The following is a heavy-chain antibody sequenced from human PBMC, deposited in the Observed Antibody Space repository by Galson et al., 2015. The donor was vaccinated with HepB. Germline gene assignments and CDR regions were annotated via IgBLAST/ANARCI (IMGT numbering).Heavy chain of an antibody. CDR1: GFTFSRHG. CDR2: IWYDGSNK. V-gene: IGHV3-33*07. J-gene: IGHJ4*02. D-gene: IGHD3-3*01. Sequence: SLRLSCAASGFTFSRHGMNWVRQAPGKGLEWVATIWYDGSNKYYADSVKGRFTISRDNSKNTLSLQMNSLRAEDTAVYYCAWEGDPYDFWSALDYWGQGTLVTVSS. CDR3: AWEGDPYDFWSALDY.